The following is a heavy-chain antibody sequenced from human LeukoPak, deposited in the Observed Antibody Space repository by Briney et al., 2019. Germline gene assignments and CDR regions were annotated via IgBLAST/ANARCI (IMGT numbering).Heavy chain of an antibody. CDR2: IIPIFGTA. CDR1: GGTFISYA. V-gene: IGHV1-69*05. D-gene: IGHD1-26*01. Sequence: ASVKVSCKASGGTFISYAISWVRQAPGQGLEWMGGIIPIFGTANYAQKLQGRVTMTTDTSTSTAYMELRSLRSDDTAVYYCARGGGGSYYLPDYWGQGTLVTVSS. CDR3: ARGGGGSYYLPDY. J-gene: IGHJ4*02.